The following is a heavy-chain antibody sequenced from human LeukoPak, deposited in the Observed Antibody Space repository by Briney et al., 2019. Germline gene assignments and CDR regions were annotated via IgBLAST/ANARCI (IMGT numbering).Heavy chain of an antibody. CDR2: INHSGST. CDR3: AGSPRNYYYGMDV. Sequence: SETLSLTCAVYGGSFSGYYRSWIRQPPGKGLEWIGEINHSGSTNYNPSLKSRFTISVDTTKNQFTWKLSSVTAADTAVFYYAGSPRNYYYGMDVWGQGTTVTVSS. CDR1: GGSFSGYY. J-gene: IGHJ6*02. V-gene: IGHV4-34*01.